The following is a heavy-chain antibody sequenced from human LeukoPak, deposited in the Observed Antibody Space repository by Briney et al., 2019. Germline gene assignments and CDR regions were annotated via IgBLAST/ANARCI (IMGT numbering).Heavy chain of an antibody. CDR3: AKNHYSSSRDYFDY. CDR2: ISGSGAST. D-gene: IGHD6-13*01. J-gene: IGHJ4*02. CDR1: GFTFGTYA. V-gene: IGHV3-23*01. Sequence: GGSLRLSCAASGFTFGTYAMTWVRQAPGKGLEWVSVISGSGASTNYADSVKGRFIISRDNSKNTLYLQMNSLRAEDTAVYYCAKNHYSSSRDYFDYWGQGTLVTVSS.